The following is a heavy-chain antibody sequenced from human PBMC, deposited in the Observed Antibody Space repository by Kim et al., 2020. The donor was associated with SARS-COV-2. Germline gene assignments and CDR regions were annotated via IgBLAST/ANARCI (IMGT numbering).Heavy chain of an antibody. CDR2: IKEDGSKE. V-gene: IGHV3-7*03. CDR1: GFTFSSFG. J-gene: IGHJ4*02. D-gene: IGHD5-18*01. CDR3: ASNRGHNYGSFDY. Sequence: GGSLRLSCAASGFTFSSFGMPWVRQAPGKGLEWVANIKEDGSKEYYVDSVKGRFTISRDNAKSSLYLQLNSLRAEDTAVYYCASNRGHNYGSFDYCGQGT.